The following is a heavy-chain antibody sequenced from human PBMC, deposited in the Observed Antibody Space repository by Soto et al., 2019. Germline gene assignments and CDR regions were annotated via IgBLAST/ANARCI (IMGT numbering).Heavy chain of an antibody. CDR2: IYWDDDK. V-gene: IGHV2-5*02. Sequence: QITLKESGPTLVKPTQTLTLTCTFSGFSLSTHGVGVGWVRQPAGKALEWLALIYWDDDKRYSASLNSRLTTTKDTSKTHVVLTMTNMAPVDTATYYCAHAMLYCTGGSCSTWFDSWGQGTLVTVSS. CDR1: GFSLSTHGVG. CDR3: AHAMLYCTGGSCSTWFDS. J-gene: IGHJ5*01. D-gene: IGHD2-15*01.